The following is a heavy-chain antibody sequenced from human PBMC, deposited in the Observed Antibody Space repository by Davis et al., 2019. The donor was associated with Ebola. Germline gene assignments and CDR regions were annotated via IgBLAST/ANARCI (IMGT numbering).Heavy chain of an antibody. CDR2: INAGNGST. CDR1: GYTFTSYA. J-gene: IGHJ3*02. D-gene: IGHD6-19*01. CDR3: ARSHRVGMAVEYAFDI. V-gene: IGHV1-3*01. Sequence: AASVKVSCKASGYTFTSYAMHWVRQAPGQRLEWMGWINAGNGSTKYSQKFQGRVTITRDTSASTAYMELSSLRSEDTAVYYCARSHRVGMAVEYAFDIWGQGTMVTVSS.